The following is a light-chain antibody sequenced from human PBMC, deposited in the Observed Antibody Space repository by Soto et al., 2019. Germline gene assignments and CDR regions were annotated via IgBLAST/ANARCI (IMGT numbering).Light chain of an antibody. CDR3: QERSHWT. CDR2: GAS. V-gene: IGKV3-11*01. Sequence: EIVMTQSPATLSVSPGERATLSCRASQSVSSYLAWYQQKPGQAPRLLIYGASTRATGIPARFSGSGSGTEFTLTISSLEPEDFAVYYCQERSHWTFGRGTKVDIK. CDR1: QSVSSY. J-gene: IGKJ1*01.